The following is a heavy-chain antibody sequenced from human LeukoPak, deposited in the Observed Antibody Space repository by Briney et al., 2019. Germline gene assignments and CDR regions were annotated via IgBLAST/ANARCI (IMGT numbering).Heavy chain of an antibody. D-gene: IGHD2-15*01. Sequence: GGSLRLSCAASGFTFSDYYMSWIRQAPGKGLEWVSYISSSGSTIYYADSVKGRFTISRDNAKNSLYLQMNSLRAEDTAVYYCARLPLGYCSGGSCYPYYYYMDVWGKGTTVTISS. CDR1: GFTFSDYY. V-gene: IGHV3-11*01. CDR3: ARLPLGYCSGGSCYPYYYYMDV. J-gene: IGHJ6*03. CDR2: ISSSGSTI.